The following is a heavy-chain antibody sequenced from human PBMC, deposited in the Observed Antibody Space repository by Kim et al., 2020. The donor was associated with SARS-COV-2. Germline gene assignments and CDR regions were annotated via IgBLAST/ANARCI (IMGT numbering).Heavy chain of an antibody. D-gene: IGHD3-10*01. CDR1: GGSISSSSYY. V-gene: IGHV4-39*01. J-gene: IGHJ4*02. Sequence: SETLSLTCTVSGGSISSSSYYWGWIRQPPGKGLEWIGSIYYSGSTYYNPSLKSRVTISVDTSKNQFSLKLSSVTAADTAVYYCARLRFRLLWFGELLRPFDYWGQGTLVTVSS. CDR3: ARLRFRLLWFGELLRPFDY. CDR2: IYYSGST.